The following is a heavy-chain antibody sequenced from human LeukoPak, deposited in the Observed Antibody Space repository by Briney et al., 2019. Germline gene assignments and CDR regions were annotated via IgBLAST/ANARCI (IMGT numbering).Heavy chain of an antibody. D-gene: IGHD2-15*01. V-gene: IGHV3-48*02. CDR3: AREVVVAATDWFDP. J-gene: IGHJ5*02. CDR2: ISSSSSTI. Sequence: PGGSLRLSCAASGFTFSSYSMNWVRQAPGKGLEWVSYISSSSSTIYYADSVKGRFTISRDNAKNSLYLQMNSLRDEDTAVYYCAREVVVAATDWFDPWGQGTLVIVSS. CDR1: GFTFSSYS.